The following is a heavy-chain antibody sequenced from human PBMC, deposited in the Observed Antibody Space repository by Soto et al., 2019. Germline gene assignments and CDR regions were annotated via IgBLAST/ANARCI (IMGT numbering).Heavy chain of an antibody. Sequence: QVQLVESGGGVVQPGRSLRLSCAASGFTFSSYGMHWVRQAPGKGLEWVAVISYDGSNKYYADSVKGRFTISRDNSKNTLYLQMNGLRAEDTAVYYCANSISSSWERGAFDIWGQGTMVTVSS. J-gene: IGHJ3*02. CDR3: ANSISSSWERGAFDI. D-gene: IGHD6-13*01. CDR2: ISYDGSNK. V-gene: IGHV3-30*18. CDR1: GFTFSSYG.